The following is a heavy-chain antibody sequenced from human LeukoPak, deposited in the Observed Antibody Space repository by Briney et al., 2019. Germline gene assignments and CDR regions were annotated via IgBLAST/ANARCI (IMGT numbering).Heavy chain of an antibody. J-gene: IGHJ4*02. V-gene: IGHV3-23*01. CDR3: ASLSSSDY. CDR1: GFTFSSYA. CDR2: MSGSGGYT. Sequence: GGSLRLSCAASGFTFSSYAMSWVRQAPGKGLEWVSAMSGSGGYTYYADSVKGRFTISRDSSKNTLYLQMNSLRSEDTAVYYCASLSSSDYWGQGTLVTVSS.